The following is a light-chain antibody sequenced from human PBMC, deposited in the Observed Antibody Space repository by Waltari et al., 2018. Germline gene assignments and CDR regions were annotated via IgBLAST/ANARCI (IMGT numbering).Light chain of an antibody. CDR3: QVWDSGSNHYV. Sequence: SYELTQPPSVSVAPGQTARLTCDGAKIGTNNVHWYQHKPGQAPVLVVYDDGDRPSGIPERFSGSNSGNTAALTISRVDAGDEAEYYCQVWDSGSNHYVFGTVTKVTVL. CDR2: DDG. V-gene: IGLV3-21*02. J-gene: IGLJ1*01. CDR1: KIGTNN.